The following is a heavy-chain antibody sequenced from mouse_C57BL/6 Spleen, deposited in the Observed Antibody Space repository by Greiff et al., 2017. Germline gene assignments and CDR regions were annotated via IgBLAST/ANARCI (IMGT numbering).Heavy chain of an antibody. Sequence: VQLQQPGAELVKPGASVKVSCKASGYTFTSYWMHWVKQRPGQGLEWIGRINPSDSDTNYNQKFKGKATLTVDKSSSTAYMQLSRLTSEDSAVYYCAISDYYGSYWYFDVWGTGTTVTVSS. D-gene: IGHD1-1*01. CDR1: GYTFTSYW. CDR2: INPSDSDT. CDR3: AISDYYGSYWYFDV. J-gene: IGHJ1*03. V-gene: IGHV1-74*01.